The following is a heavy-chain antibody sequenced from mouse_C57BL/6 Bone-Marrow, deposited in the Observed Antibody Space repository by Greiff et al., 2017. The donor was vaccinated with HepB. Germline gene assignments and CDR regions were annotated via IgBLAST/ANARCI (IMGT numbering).Heavy chain of an antibody. J-gene: IGHJ2*01. CDR2: IHPNSGST. CDR3: ARKSSSGYDYFDY. D-gene: IGHD3-2*02. Sequence: QVQLQQPGAELVKPGASVKLSCKASGYTFTSYWMHWVKPRPGQGLEWIGMIHPNSGSTNYNEKFKSKATLTVDKSSSTAYMQLSSLTSEDSAVYYCARKSSSGYDYFDYWGQGTTLTVSS. CDR1: GYTFTSYW. V-gene: IGHV1-64*01.